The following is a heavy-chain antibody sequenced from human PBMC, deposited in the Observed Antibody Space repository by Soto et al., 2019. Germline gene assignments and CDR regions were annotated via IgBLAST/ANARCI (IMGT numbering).Heavy chain of an antibody. CDR2: IKQDGSEK. CDR1: GFTFSSYW. J-gene: IGHJ3*02. Sequence: GGSLRLSCAASGFTFSSYWMSWVRQAPGKGLEWVANIKQDGSEKYYVDSVKGRFTISRDNAKNSLYLQMNSLRAEDTAVYYCARDRGFGDDAFDIWGRGTMVTVSS. V-gene: IGHV3-7*01. CDR3: ARDRGFGDDAFDI. D-gene: IGHD3-10*01.